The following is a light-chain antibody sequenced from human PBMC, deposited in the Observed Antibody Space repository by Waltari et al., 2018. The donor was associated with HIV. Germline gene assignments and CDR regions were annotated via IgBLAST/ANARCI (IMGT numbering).Light chain of an antibody. CDR1: SSNIGSNY. CDR3: AAWDDSLSGRYV. V-gene: IGLV1-47*01. CDR2: RNN. Sequence: QSVLTQPPSASGTSGQRVTISCSGSSSNIGSNYVTWYQQLPGTAPKLLIYRNNHRPSGVPDRFSGSKSGTSASLAISGLRSEDEADYYCAAWDDSLSGRYVFGTGTKVTVL. J-gene: IGLJ1*01.